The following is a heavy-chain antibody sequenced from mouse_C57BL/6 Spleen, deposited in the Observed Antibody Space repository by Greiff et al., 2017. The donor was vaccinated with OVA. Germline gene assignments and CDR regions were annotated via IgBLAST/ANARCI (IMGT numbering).Heavy chain of an antibody. J-gene: IGHJ4*01. CDR3: ARQNYAMDY. CDR2: ISYDGSN. CDR1: GYSITSGYY. V-gene: IGHV3-6*01. Sequence: EVQPQQSGPGLVKPSQSLSLTCSVTGYSITSGYYWNWIRQFPGNKLEWMGYISYDGSNNYNPSLKNRISITRDTSKNQFFLKLNSVTTEDTATYYCARQNYAMDYWGQGTSVTVSS.